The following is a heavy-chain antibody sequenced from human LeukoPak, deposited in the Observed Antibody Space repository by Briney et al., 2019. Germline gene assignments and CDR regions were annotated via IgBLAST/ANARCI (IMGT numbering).Heavy chain of an antibody. V-gene: IGHV3-7*01. CDR3: KSGGAAPGSFDY. Sequence: GGSLRLSCAASGFTFTTYCMSWMRQAPGKGLQWVANIKHDGSEQYYVDSVKGRFTISRANAKNSLLLQRNSLGVDNTAVYYCKSGGAAPGSFDYWGHGAMVTVSS. D-gene: IGHD1-26*01. CDR1: GFTFTTYC. J-gene: IGHJ4*01. CDR2: IKHDGSEQ.